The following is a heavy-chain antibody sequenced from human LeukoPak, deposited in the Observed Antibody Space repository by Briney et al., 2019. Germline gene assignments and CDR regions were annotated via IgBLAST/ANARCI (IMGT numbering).Heavy chain of an antibody. V-gene: IGHV3-30*02. CDR1: GFTFSSYG. J-gene: IGHJ4*02. D-gene: IGHD2-2*02. Sequence: GGSLRLSCAASGFTFSSYGMHWVRQAPGKGLEWVAFIRYDGSNKYYADSVKGRFTISRDNSKNTLYLQMNSLRAEDTAVYYCARVRTIVVVPAAIARWGQGTLVTVSS. CDR3: ARVRTIVVVPAAIAR. CDR2: IRYDGSNK.